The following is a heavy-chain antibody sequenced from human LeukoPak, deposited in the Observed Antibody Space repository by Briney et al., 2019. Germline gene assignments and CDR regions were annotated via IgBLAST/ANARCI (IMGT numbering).Heavy chain of an antibody. Sequence: ASVKVSCKASGYTFNRHGISWVRQAPGQGLEWMGWNSCYNGDTNYAQKFQGRVTVTTDTSTSTAYMELRSLTSDDTAVYYCARDPSNTSGWKTWFDPWGQGTLVTVSS. CDR3: ARDPSNTSGWKTWFDP. J-gene: IGHJ5*02. CDR1: GYTFNRHG. D-gene: IGHD6-19*01. CDR2: NSCYNGDT. V-gene: IGHV1-18*01.